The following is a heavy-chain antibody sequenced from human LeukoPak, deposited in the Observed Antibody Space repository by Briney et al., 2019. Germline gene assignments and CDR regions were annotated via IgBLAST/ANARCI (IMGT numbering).Heavy chain of an antibody. V-gene: IGHV3-23*01. D-gene: IGHD6-13*01. Sequence: RGSLRLSCAASRFTFSAYSMTWVRQAPGKGLEWVSAISGSGGNTYYADSVKGRFAISRDNSKNTLYLQMNSLRAEDTAAYYCARGGILYGMDVWGQGTTVTVSS. J-gene: IGHJ6*02. CDR1: RFTFSAYS. CDR3: ARGGILYGMDV. CDR2: ISGSGGNT.